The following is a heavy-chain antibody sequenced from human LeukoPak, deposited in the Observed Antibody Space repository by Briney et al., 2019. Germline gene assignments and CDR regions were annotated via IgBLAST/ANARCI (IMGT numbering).Heavy chain of an antibody. D-gene: IGHD3-10*01. CDR1: GFTVSNNY. Sequence: GGSLRLSCAASGFTVSNNYMSWVRQAPGKGLEWVAVIWYDGSNKYYADSVKGRFTISRDNSKNTLYLQMNSLRAEDTAVYYCARSLERDYHGSNYYMNNWFDPWGQGTLVTVSS. J-gene: IGHJ5*02. CDR2: IWYDGSNK. CDR3: ARSLERDYHGSNYYMNNWFDP. V-gene: IGHV3-33*08.